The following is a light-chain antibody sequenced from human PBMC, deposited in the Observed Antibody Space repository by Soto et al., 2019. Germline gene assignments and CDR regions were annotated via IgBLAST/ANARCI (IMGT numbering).Light chain of an antibody. V-gene: IGKV3D-20*02. Sequence: FVSPQSPGTLSFSPWERATLSCRASQSVSSSYLAWYQQKPGQAPRLLIYDASNRATGIPARFSGSGSGTDFTLTISSLEPEDFAVYYCQQRSNWPPGFTFGPGTKVDIK. CDR3: QQRSNWPPGFT. CDR2: DAS. CDR1: QSVSSSY. J-gene: IGKJ3*01.